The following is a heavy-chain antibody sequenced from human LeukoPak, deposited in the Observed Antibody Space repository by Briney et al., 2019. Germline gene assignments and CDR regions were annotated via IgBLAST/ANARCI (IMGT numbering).Heavy chain of an antibody. CDR2: ISGSGGST. J-gene: IGHJ6*02. D-gene: IGHD5-12*01. CDR1: GFTFSSYA. CDR3: AREKRLRHYYYYGMDV. V-gene: IGHV3-23*01. Sequence: RPGGSLRLSCAASGFTFSSYAMSWVRQAPGKGLEWVPAISGSGGSTYYADSVKGRFTISRDNSKNTLYLQMNSLRAEDTAVYYCAREKRLRHYYYYGMDVWGQGTTVTVSS.